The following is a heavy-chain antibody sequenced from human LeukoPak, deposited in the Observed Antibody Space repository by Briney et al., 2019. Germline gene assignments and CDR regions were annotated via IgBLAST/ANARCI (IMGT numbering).Heavy chain of an antibody. Sequence: PSETLSLTCAVYGGSFSGYYWSWIRQPPGKGLEWIGEINHSGSTNYNPSLKSRVTISVDTSKNQFSLKLSSVTAADTAVYYCARIIRQHVPHYYYYMDVWGKGTTVTVSS. CDR1: GGSFSGYY. CDR2: INHSGST. J-gene: IGHJ6*03. V-gene: IGHV4-34*01. D-gene: IGHD6-6*01. CDR3: ARIIRQHVPHYYYYMDV.